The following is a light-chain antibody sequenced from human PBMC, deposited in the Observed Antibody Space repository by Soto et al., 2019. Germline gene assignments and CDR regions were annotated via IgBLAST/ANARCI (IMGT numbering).Light chain of an antibody. CDR3: QQYNDWPPLT. V-gene: IGKV3-15*01. CDR2: GAS. J-gene: IGKJ4*01. Sequence: EIVMTQSPATLSVSPGERVSLSCRASQSVSSTLAWYQQKPGQAPRLLIYGASTRATGIPARFSGSGSGTEFTLTISSLQSEDFAVYYCQQYNDWPPLTFGGGTKVAIK. CDR1: QSVSST.